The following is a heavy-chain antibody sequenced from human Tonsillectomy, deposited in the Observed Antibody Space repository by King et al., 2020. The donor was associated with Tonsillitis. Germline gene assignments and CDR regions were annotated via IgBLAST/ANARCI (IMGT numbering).Heavy chain of an antibody. CDR1: GFTFSNYG. Sequence: VQLVESGGGVVQPGRSLRLACVVSGFTFSNYGMQWVRQAPGEGLEWVAVIGYDGVNIYYVDSVKGRFTISRDDSKNTLYLQMNSLRAEDTAVYYCARKNDWYFDLWGRGTLVTVSS. V-gene: IGHV3-33*08. CDR3: ARKNDWYFDL. D-gene: IGHD1-1*01. CDR2: IGYDGVNI. J-gene: IGHJ2*01.